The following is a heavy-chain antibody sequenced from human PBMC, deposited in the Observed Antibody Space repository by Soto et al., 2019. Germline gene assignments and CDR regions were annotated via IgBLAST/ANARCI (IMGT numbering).Heavy chain of an antibody. CDR3: ATIAAVRFDY. Sequence: EVQLVESGGGLVQPGGSLRLSCVASGFIFSSEYIAWVRQAPGKGLEWVGNINQDGNEIYYLDSVKGRFTISRDNAKKSVFLQIHSLRPEDTALYYCATIAAVRFDYWGQGTRVTVSS. J-gene: IGHJ4*02. V-gene: IGHV3-7*02. CDR2: INQDGNEI. D-gene: IGHD6-13*01. CDR1: GFIFSSEY.